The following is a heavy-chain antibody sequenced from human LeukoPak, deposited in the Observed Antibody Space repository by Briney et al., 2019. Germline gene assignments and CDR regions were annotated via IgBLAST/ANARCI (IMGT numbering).Heavy chain of an antibody. CDR2: IYYSGST. CDR1: GGSISSSSYY. V-gene: IGHV4-39*07. J-gene: IGHJ3*02. D-gene: IGHD2/OR15-2a*01. CDR3: ARAFRRPAIDAFDI. Sequence: SETLSLTCTVSGGSISSSSYYWGWIRQPPGKGLEWIGSIYYSGSTYYNPSLKSRVTISVDTSKNQFSLKLSSVTAADTAVYYCARAFRRPAIDAFDIWGQGTMVTVSS.